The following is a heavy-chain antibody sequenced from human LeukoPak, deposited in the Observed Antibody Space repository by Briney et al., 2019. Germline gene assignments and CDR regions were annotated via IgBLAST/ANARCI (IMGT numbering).Heavy chain of an antibody. J-gene: IGHJ4*02. Sequence: GRSLRLSCAASGFTFSSYAVHWVRQAPGKGLECVAVISYDGSNKYYADSVKGRFTISRDNSKNTLYLQMNSLRAEDTAVYYCARGPPMVRGVKFDYWGQGTLVTVSS. CDR3: ARGPPMVRGVKFDY. CDR1: GFTFSSYA. V-gene: IGHV3-30*04. D-gene: IGHD3-10*01. CDR2: ISYDGSNK.